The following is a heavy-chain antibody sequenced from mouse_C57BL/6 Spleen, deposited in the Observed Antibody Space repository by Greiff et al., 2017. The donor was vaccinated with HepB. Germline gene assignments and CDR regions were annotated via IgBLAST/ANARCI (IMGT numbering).Heavy chain of an antibody. Sequence: EVQLQQSGPGLVKPSQSLSLTCSVTGYSITSGYYWNWIRQFPGNKLEWMGYISYDGSNNYNPSLKNRISITRDTSKNQFFLKLNSVTTEDTATYYCARGRDGYFAYWGQGTLVTVSA. CDR3: ARGRDGYFAY. CDR1: GYSITSGYY. CDR2: ISYDGSN. D-gene: IGHD2-3*01. J-gene: IGHJ3*01. V-gene: IGHV3-6*01.